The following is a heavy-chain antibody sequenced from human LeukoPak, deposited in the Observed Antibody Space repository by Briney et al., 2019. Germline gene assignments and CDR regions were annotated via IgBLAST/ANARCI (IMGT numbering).Heavy chain of an antibody. CDR1: GFAFSTFA. CDR2: IRSNGENT. D-gene: IGHD5-12*01. V-gene: IGHV3-64*04. CDR3: AREDYSGYDFYDY. Sequence: GGSLRLSCSASGFAFSTFAMHWVRQAPGKGLEYVSVIRSNGENTDYADSVKGRFTISRDNAKNTLYLQMNSLRVEDTAVYYCAREDYSGYDFYDYWGQGSLVTASS. J-gene: IGHJ4*02.